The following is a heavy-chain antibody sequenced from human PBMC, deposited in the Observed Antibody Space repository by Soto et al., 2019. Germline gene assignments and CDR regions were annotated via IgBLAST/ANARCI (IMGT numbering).Heavy chain of an antibody. CDR2: ISGSGGST. Sequence: EVQLLESGGGLVQPGGSLRLSCAASGFTFSSYAMSWVRQAPGKGLEWVSAISGSGGSTYYADSVKGRFTISRDNSKNTLYLQMNSLRAEDTAVYXXXNIPAYSSSYFEWFDPWGQGTLVTVSS. J-gene: IGHJ5*02. V-gene: IGHV3-23*01. D-gene: IGHD6-6*01. CDR3: XNIPAYSSSYFEWFDP. CDR1: GFTFSSYA.